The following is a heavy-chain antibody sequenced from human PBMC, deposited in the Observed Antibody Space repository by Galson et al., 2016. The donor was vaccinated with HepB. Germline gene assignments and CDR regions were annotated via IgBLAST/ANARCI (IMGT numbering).Heavy chain of an antibody. Sequence: SLRLSCAASGFTFSSYYMHWVRQAPGKGLVWVSRINRDESSTSYADYVKGRFTISRDSAKNTLFLQMSSLRAEDSAVYYCARDIGDCSSGTCYSDYLDYWGQGTLVAVSS. V-gene: IGHV3-74*01. CDR2: INRDESST. D-gene: IGHD2-15*01. CDR3: ARDIGDCSSGTCYSDYLDY. J-gene: IGHJ4*02. CDR1: GFTFSSYY.